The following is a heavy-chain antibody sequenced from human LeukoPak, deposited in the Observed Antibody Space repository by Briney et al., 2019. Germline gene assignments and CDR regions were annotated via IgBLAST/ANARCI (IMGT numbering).Heavy chain of an antibody. CDR3: ARHVRDGYKDAFDI. Sequence: PSETLSLTCTVSGGSISSYYWSWIRQPPGKGLEWIGYIYYSGSTNYNPSLKSRVTISVDTSKNQFSLKLSSVTAADTAVYYCARHVRDGYKDAFDIWGQGTMVTVSS. CDR1: GGSISSYY. J-gene: IGHJ3*02. V-gene: IGHV4-59*08. CDR2: IYYSGST. D-gene: IGHD5-24*01.